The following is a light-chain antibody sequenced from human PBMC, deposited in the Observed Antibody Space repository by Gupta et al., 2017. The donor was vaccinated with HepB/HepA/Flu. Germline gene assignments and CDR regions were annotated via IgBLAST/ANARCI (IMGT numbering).Light chain of an antibody. CDR1: QSLLYSNGYHY. CDR2: LGS. V-gene: IGKV2-28*01. J-gene: IGKJ3*01. CDR3: FKAIKTQFT. Sequence: DIVLTQSPLSLPVTPGEPASISCRSSQSLLYSNGYHYLDWYLQKPGQSPQLLIYLGSNRAPGVPDRFSVSRSGTDFTLTIRSVEAEDFGIYYCFKAIKTQFTFGPGTKVDIK.